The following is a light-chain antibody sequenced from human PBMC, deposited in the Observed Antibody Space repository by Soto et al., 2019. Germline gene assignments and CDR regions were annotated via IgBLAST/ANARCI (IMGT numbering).Light chain of an antibody. CDR1: SSDVGYYDY. CDR3: SSYAGSNNFV. V-gene: IGLV2-8*01. J-gene: IGLJ1*01. Sequence: QSALTQPPSASGFPGQSVTISCTGTSSDVGYYDYVSWYQQHPAKAPKLVIYEVTKRPSGVPDRVSASKSGNTASLTVPGLRAEDEADYYCSSYAGSNNFVFGSGTKVTVL. CDR2: EVT.